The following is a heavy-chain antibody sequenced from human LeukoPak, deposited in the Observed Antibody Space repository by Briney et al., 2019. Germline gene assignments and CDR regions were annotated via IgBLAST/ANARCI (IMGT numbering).Heavy chain of an antibody. CDR2: IYPGDSDT. J-gene: IGHJ5*02. CDR1: GYSFTSYW. V-gene: IGHV5-51*01. Sequence: GESLTISCKGSGYSFTSYWIGWVRQMPGKGLEWMGIIYPGDSDTRYSPSFQGQVTISADKSISTAYLQWSSLKASDTAMYYCARLDYYDSSGYDNWFDPWGQGTLVTVSS. CDR3: ARLDYYDSSGYDNWFDP. D-gene: IGHD3-22*01.